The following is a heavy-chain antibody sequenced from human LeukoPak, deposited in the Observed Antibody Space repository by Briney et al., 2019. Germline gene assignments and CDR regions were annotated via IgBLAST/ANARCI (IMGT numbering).Heavy chain of an antibody. D-gene: IGHD3-10*01. V-gene: IGHV3-7*01. Sequence: GGSLRLSCAASGFTFSSYWMIWVRQAPGKGLEWVANIKQDGSEKYYMDSVKGRFTISRDNAKNSLYLQMNSLRAEDTAVYYCTRDQDYRASGSHYDAFDIWGQGTMVTVSS. CDR1: GFTFSSYW. CDR3: TRDQDYRASGSHYDAFDI. J-gene: IGHJ3*02. CDR2: IKQDGSEK.